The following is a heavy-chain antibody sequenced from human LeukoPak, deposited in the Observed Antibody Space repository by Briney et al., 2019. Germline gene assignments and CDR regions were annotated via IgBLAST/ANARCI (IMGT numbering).Heavy chain of an antibody. V-gene: IGHV3-23*01. CDR3: AKRPDCSTTNCFRFEY. CDR2: INGDSGST. CDR1: GFTFSTYA. J-gene: IGHJ4*02. D-gene: IGHD1-1*01. Sequence: GGSLRLSCAASGFTFSTYAMSWVRQAPGQGLEWVSSINGDSGSTYYAESVKGRFTVSRDNSKNTLYLQMDSLRAEDTAVYYCAKRPDCSTTNCFRFEYWGQGTLVTVSS.